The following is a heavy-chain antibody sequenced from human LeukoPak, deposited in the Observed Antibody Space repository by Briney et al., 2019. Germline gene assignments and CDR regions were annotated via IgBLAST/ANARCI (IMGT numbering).Heavy chain of an antibody. CDR3: ARDSRRDGYNLDY. CDR2: IYYSGST. CDR1: GGSITFSSYY. Sequence: SETLSLTCTVSGGSITFSSYYWSWIRQPPGKGLEWIGYIYYSGSTNYNPSLKSRVTISRDTSKNEFSLKLSSVTAADTAVYYCARDSRRDGYNLDYWGRGTLVTVSS. J-gene: IGHJ4*02. V-gene: IGHV4-61*01. D-gene: IGHD5-24*01.